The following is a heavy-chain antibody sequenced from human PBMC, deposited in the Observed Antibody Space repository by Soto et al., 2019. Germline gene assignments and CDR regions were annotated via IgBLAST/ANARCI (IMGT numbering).Heavy chain of an antibody. CDR2: RNHNSGNT. V-gene: IGHV1-8*01. D-gene: IGHD3-16*01. CDR1: GYTFTSYX. CDR3: ARGRNVYYFDY. Sequence: ASVKVSCKASGYTFTSYXXXXXXXATGQGLEWMGGRNHNSGNTGYAQKFQGRVTRTRNTSISTAYMELSSLRSEDTAVYYCARGRNVYYFDYWGQGTLVTVSS. J-gene: IGHJ4*02.